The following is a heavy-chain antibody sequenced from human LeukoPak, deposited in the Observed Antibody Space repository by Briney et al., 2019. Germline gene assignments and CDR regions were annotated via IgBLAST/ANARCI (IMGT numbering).Heavy chain of an antibody. Sequence: PSETLSLTCTVSGGSISSSSYFWGWTRQAPGKGLEWIGSIYYSGSTYYNPSLKSRVTISVDTSKNQFSLKLSSVTAADTAVYYCARHHAGDDLDYWGQGTLVTVSS. V-gene: IGHV4-39*01. J-gene: IGHJ4*02. D-gene: IGHD7-27*01. CDR3: ARHHAGDDLDY. CDR2: IYYSGST. CDR1: GGSISSSSYF.